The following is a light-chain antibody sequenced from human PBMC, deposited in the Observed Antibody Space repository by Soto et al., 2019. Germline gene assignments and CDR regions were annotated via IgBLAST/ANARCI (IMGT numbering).Light chain of an antibody. J-gene: IGLJ3*02. CDR3: QSYDSSLSGWV. Sequence: QSVLTQPPSVSGAPGQRVTISCTGSSSNIGAGYDVNWYQQLPGTAPKPLIYGNSNRPSGVPDRFSGSKSGTSASLAITGLQAEDEADYYCQSYDSSLSGWVFGGGTQLTVL. V-gene: IGLV1-40*01. CDR2: GNS. CDR1: SSNIGAGYD.